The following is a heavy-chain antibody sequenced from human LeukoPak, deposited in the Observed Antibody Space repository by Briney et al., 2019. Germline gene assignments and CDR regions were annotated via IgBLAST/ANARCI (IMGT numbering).Heavy chain of an antibody. D-gene: IGHD5-24*01. Sequence: SVKVSCKASGGTFSSYAISWVRQAPGQGLEWMGGIIPIFGTANYAQKFQGRVTITADKSTSTAYMELSSLRSEDTAVYYCARTGRDGYNSFHYYYYMDVWGKGTTVTVSS. CDR3: ARTGRDGYNSFHYYYYMDV. J-gene: IGHJ6*03. V-gene: IGHV1-69*06. CDR2: IIPIFGTA. CDR1: GGTFSSYA.